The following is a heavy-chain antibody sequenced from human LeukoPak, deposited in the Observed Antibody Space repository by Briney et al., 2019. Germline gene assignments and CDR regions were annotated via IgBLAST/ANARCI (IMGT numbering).Heavy chain of an antibody. CDR3: ARGRYCSGGSCQGVLDY. CDR1: GGTFISYA. CDR2: IIPIFGTA. J-gene: IGHJ4*02. V-gene: IGHV1-69*13. D-gene: IGHD2-15*01. Sequence: GASVKVSCKASGGTFISYAISWVRQAPGQGLEWMGGIIPIFGTANYAQKFQGRVTITADESTSTAYMELSSLRSEDTAVYYCARGRYCSGGSCQGVLDYWGQGTLVTVSS.